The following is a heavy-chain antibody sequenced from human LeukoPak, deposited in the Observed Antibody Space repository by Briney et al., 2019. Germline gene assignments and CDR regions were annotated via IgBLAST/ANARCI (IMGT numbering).Heavy chain of an antibody. V-gene: IGHV3-15*01. CDR1: GFTFSEAW. CDR2: IKDRGGT. CDR3: TTVSHFYL. D-gene: IGHD2/OR15-2a*01. Sequence: GGSLRLSCSASGFTFSEAWLGWVRQAPGKGLEWVGRIKDRGGTDYAVPVEGRFTISRDDSKAILYLQMNSLKTEDTAIYYCTTVSHFYLGGQGTLVTVSS. J-gene: IGHJ4*02.